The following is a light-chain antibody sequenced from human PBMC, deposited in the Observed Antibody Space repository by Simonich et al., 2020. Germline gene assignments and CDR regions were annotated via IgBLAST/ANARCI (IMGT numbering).Light chain of an antibody. CDR3: QQYYSTPPLT. J-gene: IGKJ4*01. CDR2: WAS. CDR1: QSVSYSSNNKNY. Sequence: DIVMTQSPDSLAVSLGERATINCKSSQSVSYSSNNKNYLAWYQQKPGQPPKLLIYWASTRESGVPDRFSGSGSGTEFTLTISSLQAEDVAVYYCQQYYSTPPLTFGGGTKVEIK. V-gene: IGKV4-1*01.